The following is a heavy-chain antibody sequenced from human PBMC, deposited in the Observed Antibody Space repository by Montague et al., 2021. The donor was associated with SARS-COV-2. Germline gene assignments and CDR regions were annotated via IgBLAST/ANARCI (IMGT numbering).Heavy chain of an antibody. Sequence: TLSLTCVVSGGSVSSGDCSWSWIRQSPGKGLEWIGYIYQSGSAYYNPSLKSRVTISIDTSNNQFSLNLRSVTAADTGLYYCATGTRMYGMDVWGQWTTVTVSS. D-gene: IGHD3-10*01. CDR3: ATGTRMYGMDV. CDR2: IYQSGSA. J-gene: IGHJ6*02. CDR1: GGSVSSGDCS. V-gene: IGHV4-30-2*06.